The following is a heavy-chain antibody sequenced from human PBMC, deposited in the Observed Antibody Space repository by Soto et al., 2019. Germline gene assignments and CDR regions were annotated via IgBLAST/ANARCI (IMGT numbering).Heavy chain of an antibody. V-gene: IGHV5-51*01. D-gene: IGHD6-13*01. Sequence: GASLKISCKGSGYSFTSYWIGWVRQMPGKGLEWMGIIYPGDSDTRYSPSFQGQVTISADKSISTAYLQWSSLKASDTAMYYCARQGIAAAGGQSYYYYGMDVWGQGTTVTVSS. CDR1: GYSFTSYW. J-gene: IGHJ6*02. CDR2: IYPGDSDT. CDR3: ARQGIAAAGGQSYYYYGMDV.